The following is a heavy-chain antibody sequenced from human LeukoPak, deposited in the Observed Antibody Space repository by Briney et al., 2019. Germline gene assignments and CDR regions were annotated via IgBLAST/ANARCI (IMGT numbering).Heavy chain of an antibody. V-gene: IGHV1-3*01. Sequence: GASVKVSSKASGYTFTIYAMHWVRQAPGQRLEWMGWINAGNGNTKYSQKFQGRVTITRDTSASTAYMELSSLRSEDTAVYYCARVGYSSGWPYNWFDPWGQGTLVTVSS. CDR1: GYTFTIYA. CDR3: ARVGYSSGWPYNWFDP. J-gene: IGHJ5*02. D-gene: IGHD6-19*01. CDR2: INAGNGNT.